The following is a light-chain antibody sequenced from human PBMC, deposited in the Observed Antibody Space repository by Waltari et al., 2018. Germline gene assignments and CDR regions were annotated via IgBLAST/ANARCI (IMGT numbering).Light chain of an antibody. CDR3: QVWDSSGDLLVI. CDR2: DDG. V-gene: IGLV3-21*02. Sequence: SYVLTQPHSVSVAPGQTARITCGGDNIEAKSVHWYQQKPGQAPVVVGFDDGDRPSGLPERFSGANSGNTATLTISRVEGGDEADYFCQVWDSSGDLLVIFGGGTKLTVL. CDR1: NIEAKS. J-gene: IGLJ2*01.